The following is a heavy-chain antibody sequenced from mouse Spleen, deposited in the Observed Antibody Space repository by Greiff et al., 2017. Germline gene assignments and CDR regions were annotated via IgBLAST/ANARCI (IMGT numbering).Heavy chain of an antibody. CDR2: ISSGSSTI. CDR3: ARNGPYRYDGYYFDY. CDR1: GFTFSSFG. D-gene: IGHD2-14*01. V-gene: IGHV5-17*02. Sequence: EVKVVESGGGLVQPGGSRKLSCAASGFTFSSFGMHWVRQAPEKGLEWVAYISSGSSTIYYADTVKGRFTISRDNPKNTLFLQMTSLRSEDTAMYYCARNGPYRYDGYYFDYWGQGTTLTVSS. J-gene: IGHJ2*01.